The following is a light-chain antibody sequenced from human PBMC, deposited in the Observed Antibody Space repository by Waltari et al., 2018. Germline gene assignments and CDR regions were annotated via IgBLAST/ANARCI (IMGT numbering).Light chain of an antibody. CDR1: PSVSSSY. J-gene: IGKJ1*01. CDR2: GAS. CDR3: QQYGTSPTT. V-gene: IGKV3-20*01. Sequence: IVLTQSPGNLSWSPGERATLPCRASPSVSSSYLAWYQQKPGQAPRLLLYGASRRATGVPDRFSGSGSGTDVTLTISRLEPEDFAVYYCQQYGTSPTTFGQGTKVEIK.